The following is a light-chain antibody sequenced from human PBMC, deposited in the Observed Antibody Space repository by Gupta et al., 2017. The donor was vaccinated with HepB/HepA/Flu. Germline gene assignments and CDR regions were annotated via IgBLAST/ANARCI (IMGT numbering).Light chain of an antibody. CDR2: NNN. CDR3: AVWDDSLSEYV. V-gene: IGLV1-44*01. J-gene: IGLJ1*01. CDR1: SSNIGTNT. Sequence: QSVLTQPPSASGTPGQRVTIPCSGSSSNIGTNTFNWYQQLPGTAPKLLIYNNNQRPSGIPDRFSGSRSGTSASLAISGLQSEDEAAYYCAVWDDSLSEYVFGTGTKITVL.